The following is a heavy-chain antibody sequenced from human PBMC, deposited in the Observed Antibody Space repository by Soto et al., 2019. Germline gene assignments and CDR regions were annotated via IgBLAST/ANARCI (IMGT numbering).Heavy chain of an antibody. Sequence: QVQLQQWGAGLLKPSETLSLTCAVYGGSFSGYYWSWIRQPPGKGLEWIGEINHSGSTNYNPSLKSRVTISVDTSKNQFSLKLSSVTAADTAVYYCARSMARGVTINPPFDYWGQRTLVTVSS. D-gene: IGHD3-10*01. J-gene: IGHJ4*02. CDR2: INHSGST. CDR1: GGSFSGYY. CDR3: ARSMARGVTINPPFDY. V-gene: IGHV4-34*01.